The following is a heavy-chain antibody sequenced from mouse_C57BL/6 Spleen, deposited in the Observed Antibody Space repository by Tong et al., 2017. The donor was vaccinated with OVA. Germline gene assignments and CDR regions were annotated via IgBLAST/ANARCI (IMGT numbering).Heavy chain of an antibody. Sequence: EVQLQESGGGLVQPGESLKLSCESNEYEFPSHDMSWVRKTPEKRLELVAAINSDGGSTYYPDTMERRFIISRDNTKNTLFLQMTSLRSEDTAMYDCARYDYVDYWGQGTTLTVSS. CDR2: INSDGGST. CDR1: EYEFPSHD. J-gene: IGHJ2*01. V-gene: IGHV5-2*01. D-gene: IGHD2-3*01. CDR3: ARYDYVDY.